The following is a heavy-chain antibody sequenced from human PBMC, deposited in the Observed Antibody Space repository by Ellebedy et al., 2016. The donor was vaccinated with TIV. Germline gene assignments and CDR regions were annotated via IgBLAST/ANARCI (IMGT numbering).Heavy chain of an antibody. CDR3: AREGRDYGYDY. V-gene: IGHV1-46*01. CDR2: INPSGGST. J-gene: IGHJ4*02. Sequence: ASVKVSXXASGYTFTSYYMHWVRQAPGQGLEWMGIINPSGGSTSYAQKFRGRVTMTRDTSTSTVYMELSSLRSEDTAVYYCAREGRDYGYDYWGQGTLVTVSS. CDR1: GYTFTSYY. D-gene: IGHD4-17*01.